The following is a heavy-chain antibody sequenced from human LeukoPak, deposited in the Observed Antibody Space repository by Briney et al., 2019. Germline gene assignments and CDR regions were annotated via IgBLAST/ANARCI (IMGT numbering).Heavy chain of an antibody. J-gene: IGHJ4*02. CDR2: IYYTGTT. CDR3: ATPGPNYGDYAYDS. CDR1: GDSVSSGRYY. D-gene: IGHD4-17*01. V-gene: IGHV4-61*01. Sequence: PSETLSLTCTVSGDSVSSGRYYWTWIRQPPGKALVWIGYIYYTGTTAYNPSLKSRVTISIDMSRNQFSLKLSSVTAADTAIYYCATPGPNYGDYAYDSWGQGTLVTVSS.